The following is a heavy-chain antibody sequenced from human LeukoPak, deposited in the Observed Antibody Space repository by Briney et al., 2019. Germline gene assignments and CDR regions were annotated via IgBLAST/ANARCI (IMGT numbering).Heavy chain of an antibody. V-gene: IGHV4-30-4*08. CDR3: ARDFSSTSCIDY. J-gene: IGHJ4*02. D-gene: IGHD2-2*01. Sequence: SQTLSLTCTVSGGSLSSGDYYWSWLRQPPGTGLEWIGYIYYSGSAYYNPSLKSRLTISVDTSKNQFSLTLSSVTAADTAVYYCARDFSSTSCIDYWGQGTLVTVSS. CDR2: IYYSGSA. CDR1: GGSLSSGDYY.